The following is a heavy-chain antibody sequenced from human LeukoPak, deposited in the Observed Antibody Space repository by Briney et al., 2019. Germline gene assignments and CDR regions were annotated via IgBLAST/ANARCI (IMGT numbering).Heavy chain of an antibody. J-gene: IGHJ5*02. Sequence: SETLSLTCTVSGGSIRSGSYYWSWIRQPPGKGLEWIGSIYHSGSTYYNPSLKSRVTISVDTSKNQFSLKLSSVTAADTAVYYCAREYSSSWKARWFDPWGQGTLVTVSS. V-gene: IGHV4-39*07. CDR3: AREYSSSWKARWFDP. CDR1: GGSIRSGSYY. CDR2: IYHSGST. D-gene: IGHD6-13*01.